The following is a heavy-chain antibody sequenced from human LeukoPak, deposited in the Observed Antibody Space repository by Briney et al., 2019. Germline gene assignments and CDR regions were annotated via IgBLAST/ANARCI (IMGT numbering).Heavy chain of an antibody. V-gene: IGHV3-23*01. CDR2: ISNSGGST. Sequence: GGSLRLSCAASGFTFSTYAMSWVRQAPGKGLEWVSRISNSGGSTYYADSVKGRLTISRDNSKNTLYLQMNSLRAEDTAVYYCAKDYFASGTYPCFDYWGQGTLVTVSS. CDR1: GFTFSTYA. CDR3: AKDYFASGTYPCFDY. J-gene: IGHJ4*02. D-gene: IGHD3-10*01.